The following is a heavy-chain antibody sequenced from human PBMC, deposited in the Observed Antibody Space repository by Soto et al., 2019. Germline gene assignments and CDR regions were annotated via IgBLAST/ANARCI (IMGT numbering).Heavy chain of an antibody. D-gene: IGHD2-15*01. CDR1: GYTFTSYD. Sequence: QVQLVQSGAEVKKPGALVKVSCKASGYTFTSYDINWVRHATGQGLEWMGWMNPNSGNTGYAQKFQGRVNMTRTTSISTAYMELSSMRSEDTAVYYCARGPGPFVVAAEYGYWGQGTLVIVCS. J-gene: IGHJ4*02. CDR2: MNPNSGNT. CDR3: ARGPGPFVVAAEYGY. V-gene: IGHV1-8*01.